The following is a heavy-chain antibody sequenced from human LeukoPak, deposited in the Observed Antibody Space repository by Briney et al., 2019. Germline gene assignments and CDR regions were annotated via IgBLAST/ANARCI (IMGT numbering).Heavy chain of an antibody. D-gene: IGHD2-15*01. CDR2: IYYSGTT. CDR3: VRVEGIVYWFDP. V-gene: IGHV4-39*01. Sequence: PSETLSLTCRVSGGSISSSIYYWGWIRQPPGKVVEWIGTIYYSGTTYHHPSLKSRVPLFIETSQNQFSLKLSSVTAADTAVYYCVRVEGIVYWFDPWGQGTLVTVSS. J-gene: IGHJ5*02. CDR1: GGSISSSIYY.